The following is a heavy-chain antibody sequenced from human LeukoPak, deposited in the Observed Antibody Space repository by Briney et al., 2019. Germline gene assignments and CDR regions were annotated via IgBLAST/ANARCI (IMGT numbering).Heavy chain of an antibody. J-gene: IGHJ4*02. D-gene: IGHD3-22*01. CDR2: ISWHSGSI. CDR3: AKEGDDSSGYPDY. V-gene: IGHV3-9*01. Sequence: GGSLRLSCAASGFTFDDYAMHWVRQAPGKGLEWDSGISWHSGSIGYADTVKGRFTISRDNAKNSLYLQMNSLRAEDTALYYCAKEGDDSSGYPDYWGQGTLVTVSS. CDR1: GFTFDDYA.